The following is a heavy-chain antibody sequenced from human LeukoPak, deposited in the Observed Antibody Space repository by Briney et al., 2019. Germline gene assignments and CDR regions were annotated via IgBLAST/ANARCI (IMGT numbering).Heavy chain of an antibody. J-gene: IGHJ4*02. CDR1: GFTFSSFA. CDR2: ISDSGGSR. D-gene: IGHD6-19*01. V-gene: IGHV3-23*01. CDR3: AKGGGWLYYLDY. Sequence: GGSLRLSCAASGFTFSSFAMNWVRQAPGKGLEWVSAISDSGGSRYYADSVKGRFTISRDNAKNTVYLQMNSLRVEDTAVYYCAKGGGWLYYLDYWGQGSLVSVSS.